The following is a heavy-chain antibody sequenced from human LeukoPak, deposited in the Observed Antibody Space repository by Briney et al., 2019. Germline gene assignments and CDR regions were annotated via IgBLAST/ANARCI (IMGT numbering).Heavy chain of an antibody. D-gene: IGHD3-3*01. CDR1: GGTFSSYA. CDR3: ARGGGYDFWSGYYYYYYMDV. CDR2: IIPIFGTA. J-gene: IGHJ6*03. Sequence: GASVKVSCKASGGTFSSYAISWVRQAPGQGLEWMGGIIPIFGTANYAQKFQGRVTITTDESTSTAYMELSSLRSEDTAVYYCARGGGYDFWSGYYYYYYMDVWGKGTTVTVSS. V-gene: IGHV1-69*05.